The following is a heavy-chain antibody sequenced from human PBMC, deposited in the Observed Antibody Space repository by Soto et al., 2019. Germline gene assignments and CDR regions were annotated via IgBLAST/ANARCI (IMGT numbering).Heavy chain of an antibody. Sequence: ESGGGLVQPGGSLRLSCAASGFTFSSYSMNWVRQAPGKGLEWVSYISSSSSTIYYADSVKGRFTISRDNAKNSLYLQMNILRAEETAVYYCARSSWVYYYYYYMDVWGKGTTVTVSS. D-gene: IGHD6-13*01. CDR1: GFTFSSYS. CDR2: ISSSSSTI. V-gene: IGHV3-48*01. CDR3: ARSSWVYYYYYYMDV. J-gene: IGHJ6*03.